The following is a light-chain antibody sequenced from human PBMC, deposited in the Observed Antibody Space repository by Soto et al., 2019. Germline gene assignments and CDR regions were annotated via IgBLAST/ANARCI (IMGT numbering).Light chain of an antibody. V-gene: IGKV3-15*01. Sequence: EIVMTQSPATLSVSPEERITLSCRASQSITTSLAWYQQKPGQAPRLLIYGASTRATNVPARFSGSGSGTDFSLTISSLQSEDYSVYFCQQYTDWPTFGQGTKVDIK. CDR2: GAS. CDR1: QSITTS. CDR3: QQYTDWPT. J-gene: IGKJ1*01.